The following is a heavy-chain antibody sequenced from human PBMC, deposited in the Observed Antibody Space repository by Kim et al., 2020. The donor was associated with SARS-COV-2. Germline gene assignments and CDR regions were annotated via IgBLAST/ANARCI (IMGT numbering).Heavy chain of an antibody. V-gene: IGHV1-69*01. Sequence: EQKVQGRVTITADESTSTAYMELSSLRSEDTAVYYCARVTYYDILTGSFFDYWGQGTLVTVSS. J-gene: IGHJ4*02. CDR3: ARVTYYDILTGSFFDY. D-gene: IGHD3-9*01.